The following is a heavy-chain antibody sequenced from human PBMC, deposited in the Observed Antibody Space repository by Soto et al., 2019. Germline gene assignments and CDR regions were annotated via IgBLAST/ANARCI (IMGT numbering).Heavy chain of an antibody. Sequence: EVQLEESGGGLVQPGGSLRLSCAASGFIVSIYYMSWVRQAPGKGLEWVSIIYNDGSTYYADSVKGRFTISRDDSKNTLYLQILSLRAEDTAVYYCARDSYTRYWGQGTLVTVSS. CDR1: GFIVSIYY. V-gene: IGHV3-66*01. CDR2: IYNDGST. CDR3: ARDSYTRY. J-gene: IGHJ4*02. D-gene: IGHD4-4*01.